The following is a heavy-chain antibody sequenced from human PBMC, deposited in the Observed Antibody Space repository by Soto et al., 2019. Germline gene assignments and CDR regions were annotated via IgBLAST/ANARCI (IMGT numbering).Heavy chain of an antibody. J-gene: IGHJ4*02. V-gene: IGHV3-48*02. CDR2: ITSSSSTT. Sequence: ESGGGLVQPGGSLRLSCAASGFTFSSYSVNWVRQAPGKGLEWLSYITSSSSTTHYTDSVKGRFTISRDNAKNSLYLQMNSLRDEDTAVYYCARGNYYDSSGYYYHHYWGQGTLVTVSS. CDR1: GFTFSSYS. CDR3: ARGNYYDSSGYYYHHY. D-gene: IGHD3-22*01.